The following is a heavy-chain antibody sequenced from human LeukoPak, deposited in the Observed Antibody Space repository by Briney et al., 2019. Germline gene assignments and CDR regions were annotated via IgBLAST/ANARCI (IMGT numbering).Heavy chain of an antibody. CDR2: IYYSGST. Sequence: SSETLSLTCTVSGGSISSSSYYWGWIRQPPGKGLEWIGSIYYSGSTYYNPSLKSRVTISVDTSKNQFSLKLSSVTAADTAVYYCASGDCSSTSCYNFDYWGQGTLVTVSS. CDR3: ASGDCSSTSCYNFDY. V-gene: IGHV4-39*01. CDR1: GGSISSSSYY. J-gene: IGHJ4*02. D-gene: IGHD2-2*02.